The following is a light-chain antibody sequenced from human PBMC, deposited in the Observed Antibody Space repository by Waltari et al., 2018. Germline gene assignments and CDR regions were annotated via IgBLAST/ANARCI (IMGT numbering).Light chain of an antibody. J-gene: IGKJ4*01. V-gene: IGKV3-20*01. Sequence: IVLTQSPDTLSLSPGQRATLSCRASQTINNNFLVWYQQKPGQAPRLIIHVASSRATGFPDRFSGSGSGTDFTLTISSLEPEDFAVYYCQQYDGSVLTFGGGTKVEI. CDR2: VAS. CDR1: QTINNNF. CDR3: QQYDGSVLT.